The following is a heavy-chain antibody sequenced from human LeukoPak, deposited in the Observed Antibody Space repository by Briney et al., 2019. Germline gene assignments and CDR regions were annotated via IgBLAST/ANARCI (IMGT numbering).Heavy chain of an antibody. J-gene: IGHJ4*02. Sequence: GGSLRLSCAASGFTFSSYSMNWVRQAPGKGLEWVSYISSSSSTIYYADSVKGRFTISRDNAKNSLYLQMNSLRAEDTAVYYCARDLRNYYDSSGYSDVFDYWGQGTLVTVSS. D-gene: IGHD3-22*01. CDR2: ISSSSSTI. V-gene: IGHV3-48*04. CDR3: ARDLRNYYDSSGYSDVFDY. CDR1: GFTFSSYS.